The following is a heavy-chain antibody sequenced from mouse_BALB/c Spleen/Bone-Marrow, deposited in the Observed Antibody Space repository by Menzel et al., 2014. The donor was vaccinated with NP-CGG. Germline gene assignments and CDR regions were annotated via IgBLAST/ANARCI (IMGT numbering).Heavy chain of an antibody. CDR3: ARDPYGYDGAWFAY. D-gene: IGHD2-2*01. Sequence: EVKLVESGGGLVKPGGSLKLSCAASGFTFSDYYMYWVRQTPEKRLEWVATISDGGSYTYYPDSVKGRFTISRDNAKNNLYLQMSSLKSEDTAMYYCARDPYGYDGAWFAYWGQGTLVTVSA. J-gene: IGHJ3*01. V-gene: IGHV5-4*02. CDR2: ISDGGSYT. CDR1: GFTFSDYY.